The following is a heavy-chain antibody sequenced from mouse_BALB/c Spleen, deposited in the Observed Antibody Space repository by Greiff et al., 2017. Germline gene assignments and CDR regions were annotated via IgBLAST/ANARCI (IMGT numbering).Heavy chain of an antibody. V-gene: IGHV1-54*01. CDR1: GYAFTNYL. Sequence: QVQLQQSGAELVRPGTSVKVSCKASGYAFTNYLIEWVKQRPGQGLEWIGVINPGSGCTNYNEKFKGKATLTADKSSSTAYMQLSSLTSDDSAVYFCATSIYDGYYLAYWGQGTLVTVSA. J-gene: IGHJ3*01. CDR3: ATSIYDGYYLAY. D-gene: IGHD2-3*01. CDR2: INPGSGCT.